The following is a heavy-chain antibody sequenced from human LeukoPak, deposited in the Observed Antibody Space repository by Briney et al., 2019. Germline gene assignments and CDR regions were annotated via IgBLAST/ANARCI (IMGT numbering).Heavy chain of an antibody. V-gene: IGHV1-2*02. CDR2: INPSSGGT. CDR3: ARVVSMVKYCSSTSCYTFGY. D-gene: IGHD2-2*02. J-gene: IGHJ4*02. CDR1: GYTFTGYY. Sequence: ASVKVSCKASGYTFTGYYMHWVRQAPGQGLEWMGWINPSSGGTNYAQKFQGRVTMTRDTSISTAYMELSRLRSDDTAVYYCARVVSMVKYCSSTSCYTFGYWGQGTLVTVFS.